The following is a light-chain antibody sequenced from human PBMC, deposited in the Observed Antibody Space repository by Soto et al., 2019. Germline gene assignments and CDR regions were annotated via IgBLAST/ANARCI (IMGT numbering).Light chain of an antibody. Sequence: QAVVTQEPSFSVSPGGTVTLTCGLTSGSVSSSYHPSWYQQTPGQAPRTLIYDTNTRSSGVPDRFSGSILGNKAALTITGAQADDESDYYCVLYMGRDTPDVFGTGTKLTVL. CDR2: DTN. V-gene: IGLV8-61*01. CDR3: VLYMGRDTPDV. J-gene: IGLJ1*01. CDR1: SGSVSSSYH.